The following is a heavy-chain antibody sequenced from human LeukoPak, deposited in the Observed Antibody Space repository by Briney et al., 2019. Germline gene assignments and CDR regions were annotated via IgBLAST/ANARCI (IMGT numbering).Heavy chain of an antibody. D-gene: IGHD5-24*01. Sequence: PSETLSLTCTVSGGSISSYYWSWIRQPPGKGLEWIGYIYYSGSTNYNPSLKSRVTISVDTSKNQFSLMLSSVTAADTAVYYCAREGSEMAYNWFDPWGQGTLVTVSS. CDR1: GGSISSYY. CDR2: IYYSGST. CDR3: AREGSEMAYNWFDP. V-gene: IGHV4-59*01. J-gene: IGHJ5*02.